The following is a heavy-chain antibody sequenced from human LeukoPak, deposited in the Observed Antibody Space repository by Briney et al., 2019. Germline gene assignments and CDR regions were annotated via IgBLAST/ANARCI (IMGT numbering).Heavy chain of an antibody. CDR1: GFTFSSYW. CDR2: INSDGSST. V-gene: IGHV3-74*01. J-gene: IGHJ4*02. Sequence: PGGSLRLSCAASGFTFSSYWMHWVRQAPGKGLVWVSRINSDGSSTSYADSVKGRFTISRDNAKNTLYLQMNSLRAEDTAVYYCARVAYDILTGPLLDYWGQGTLDTVSS. CDR3: ARVAYDILTGPLLDY. D-gene: IGHD3-9*01.